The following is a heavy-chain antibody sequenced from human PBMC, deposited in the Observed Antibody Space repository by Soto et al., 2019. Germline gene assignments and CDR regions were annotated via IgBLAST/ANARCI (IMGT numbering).Heavy chain of an antibody. V-gene: IGHV1-8*01. Sequence: ASVKVSCKASGYTFISNDINWVRQASGQGLEWMGWMNPNSGNTGYAQKFQGRVTMTRNTSISTAYMELRSLRSEDTAVYYCARGRSGGPRWFDPWGQGTLVTVSS. J-gene: IGHJ5*02. CDR3: ARGRSGGPRWFDP. CDR1: GYTFISND. CDR2: MNPNSGNT. D-gene: IGHD3-3*01.